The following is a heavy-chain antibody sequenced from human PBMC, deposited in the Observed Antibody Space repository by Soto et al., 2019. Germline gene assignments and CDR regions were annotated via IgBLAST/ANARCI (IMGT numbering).Heavy chain of an antibody. V-gene: IGHV3-30-3*01. CDR3: SRDGYNRGGFDY. CDR2: ISFDGANT. J-gene: IGHJ4*02. D-gene: IGHD3-10*01. CDR1: GFNFSSYN. Sequence: QVQLVESGGGVVPPGGSLRVSCVASGFNFSSYNMHWGRQAPGEGLEWVAVISFDGANTFYADSVKGRFTIYRDISRDTLYLQMSSLRDEYTASYYWSRDGYNRGGFDYWGQLTLVTVSS.